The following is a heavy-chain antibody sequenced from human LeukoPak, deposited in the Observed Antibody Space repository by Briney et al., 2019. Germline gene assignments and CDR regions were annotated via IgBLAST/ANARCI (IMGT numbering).Heavy chain of an antibody. Sequence: GGSLRLSCAASGFTFSSYAMHWVRQAPGKGLEWVAVISYDGSNKYYADSVKGRFTISRDDSKNTLYLQMNSLRAEDTAVYYCARGPSGYHNTGGQGTLVTVSS. CDR2: ISYDGSNK. J-gene: IGHJ4*02. D-gene: IGHD5-12*01. CDR3: ARGPSGYHNT. V-gene: IGHV3-30*04. CDR1: GFTFSSYA.